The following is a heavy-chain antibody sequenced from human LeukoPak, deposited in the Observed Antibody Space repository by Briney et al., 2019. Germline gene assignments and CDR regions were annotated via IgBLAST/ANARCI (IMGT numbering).Heavy chain of an antibody. CDR1: GFTFGDYA. CDR2: IRSKAYGGTT. CDR3: TRSPIAAAGTNDY. J-gene: IGHJ4*02. D-gene: IGHD6-13*01. Sequence: GGSLRLSCTASGFTFGDYAMSWFRQAPGKGLEWVGFIRSKAYGGTTDYAASVKGRFTISRDDSKSIAYLQMNSLKTEDTAVYYCTRSPIAAAGTNDYWGQGTLVTVSS. V-gene: IGHV3-49*03.